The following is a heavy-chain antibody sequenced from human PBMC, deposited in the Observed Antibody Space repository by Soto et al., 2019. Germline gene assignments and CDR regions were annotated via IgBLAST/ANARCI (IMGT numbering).Heavy chain of an antibody. Sequence: PSETLSLTCAVSGGSISSGGYSWSWIRQPPGKGLEWIGYIYHSGSTYYNPSLKSRVTISVDRSKNQFSLKLSSVTAADTAVYYCARSREPNLTTDKRNYFAYWGQGTLVTVSS. CDR1: GGSISSGGYS. CDR3: ARSREPNLTTDKRNYFAY. V-gene: IGHV4-30-2*01. J-gene: IGHJ4*02. CDR2: IYHSGST. D-gene: IGHD4-4*01.